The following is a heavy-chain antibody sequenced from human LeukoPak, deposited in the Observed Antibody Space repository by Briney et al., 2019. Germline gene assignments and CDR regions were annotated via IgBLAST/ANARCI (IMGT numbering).Heavy chain of an antibody. CDR1: GGTFSSYA. D-gene: IGHD4/OR15-4a*01. CDR2: IIPIFGTA. V-gene: IGHV1-69*13. Sequence: SVKVSCKASGGTFSSYAISWVRQAPGQGLEWMGGIIPIFGTANYAQKFQGRVTITADESTSTAYMELSSLRSEDTALYYCAKDLSPYGGYFDYWGQGTLVTVSS. J-gene: IGHJ4*02. CDR3: AKDLSPYGGYFDY.